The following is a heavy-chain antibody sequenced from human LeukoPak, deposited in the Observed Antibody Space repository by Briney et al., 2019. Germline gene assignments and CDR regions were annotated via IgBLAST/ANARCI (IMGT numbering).Heavy chain of an antibody. CDR2: ISGSGGST. V-gene: IGHV3-23*01. Sequence: PGGSLRLSCAASGFTVSSNYMSWVRQAPGKGLEWVSAISGSGGSTYYADSVKGRFTISRDNSKNTLYLQMNSLRAEDTAVYYCAKRVYCGGDCVGGLNDYWGQGTLVTVSS. CDR3: AKRVYCGGDCVGGLNDY. D-gene: IGHD2-21*02. CDR1: GFTVSSNY. J-gene: IGHJ4*02.